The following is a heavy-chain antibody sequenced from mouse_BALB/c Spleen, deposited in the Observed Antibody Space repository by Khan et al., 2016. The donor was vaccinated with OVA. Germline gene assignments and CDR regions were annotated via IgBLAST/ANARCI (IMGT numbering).Heavy chain of an antibody. CDR3: VREGAYYGSDGWFDY. CDR1: GYTFTSYT. J-gene: IGHJ2*01. D-gene: IGHD2-14*01. CDR2: INPSNNYT. Sequence: QVRLQQSGAELARPGASVNMSCKASGYTFTSYTMPWVRQRPGQTLEWIGYINPSNNYTNYNQNFKDKATLTVDKSSSTAYMQLSSLKSEDSAVYYCVREGAYYGSDGWFDYWGQGTLLTVSS. V-gene: IGHV1-4*01.